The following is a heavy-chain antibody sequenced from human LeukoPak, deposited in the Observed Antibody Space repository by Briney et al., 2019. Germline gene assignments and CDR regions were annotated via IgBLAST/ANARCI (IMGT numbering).Heavy chain of an antibody. V-gene: IGHV4-39*01. CDR2: IYYSGST. CDR1: DGSISSSSYY. J-gene: IGHJ4*02. D-gene: IGHD2-2*01. CDR3: ARVVPVGFDY. Sequence: SETLSLTCTVSDGSISSSSYYWGWIRQPPGKGLEWIGSIYYSGSTYYNPSLKSRVTISVDTSKNQFSLKLSSVTAADTAVYYCARVVPVGFDYWGQGTLVTVSS.